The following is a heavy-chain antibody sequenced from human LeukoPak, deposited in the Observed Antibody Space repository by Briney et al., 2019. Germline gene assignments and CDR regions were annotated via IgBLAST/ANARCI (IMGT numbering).Heavy chain of an antibody. D-gene: IGHD1-14*01. J-gene: IGHJ6*02. Sequence: GGSLSLSCAASGFTFRSYAMSWVRQAPGTGLEWVSAITGPGATAYYADSVKGRFTISRDSSKNTLYLQMNSLRAEDTAVYYCAKVSGGGLYYDGMDVWGQGTTVTVSS. CDR2: ITGPGATA. V-gene: IGHV3-23*01. CDR1: GFTFRSYA. CDR3: AKVSGGGLYYDGMDV.